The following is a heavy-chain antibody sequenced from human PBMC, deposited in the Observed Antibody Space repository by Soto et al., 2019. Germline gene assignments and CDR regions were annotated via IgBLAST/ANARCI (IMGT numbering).Heavy chain of an antibody. CDR3: ARGDWPTQMDV. Sequence: QVQLQESGPGLVKPSQTLSLTCTVPGGSISGGTYYWSWIRQPPGQGLEWIGYIYFSGSTYSNPSLKSRGIISVDTAMNQWPLRLSSVTAADTAVYYCARGDWPTQMDVWGQGTTVTVSS. CDR2: IYFSGST. CDR1: GGSISGGTYY. D-gene: IGHD2-21*01. J-gene: IGHJ6*02. V-gene: IGHV4-31*03.